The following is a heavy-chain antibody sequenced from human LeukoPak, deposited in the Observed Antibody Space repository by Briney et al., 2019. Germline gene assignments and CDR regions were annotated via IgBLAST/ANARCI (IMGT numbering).Heavy chain of an antibody. CDR2: ISYDGSNK. CDR1: RFTFSSYA. D-gene: IGHD6-13*01. CDR3: ARDRGAAAALNWFDP. Sequence: GGSLRLSCAASRFTFSSYAMHWVRQAPGKGLEWLAVISYDGSNKYYADSVKGRFTISRDNSKNTLYLQMNSLRAEDTAVYYCARDRGAAAALNWFDPWGQGTLVTVSS. V-gene: IGHV3-30*04. J-gene: IGHJ5*02.